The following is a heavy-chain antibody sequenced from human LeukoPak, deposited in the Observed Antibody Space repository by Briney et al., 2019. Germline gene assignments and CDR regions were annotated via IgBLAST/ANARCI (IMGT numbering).Heavy chain of an antibody. CDR2: IYPDDSDT. V-gene: IGHV5-51*01. J-gene: IGHJ4*02. D-gene: IGHD4-11*01. CDR3: ARRGADYSHYYDY. Sequence: TGASLKISCRGSGDNFSTYWIVWVRQVPGKGLEWMGIIYPDDSDTRYSPSFQGQVTISADKSISTAYLQWSSLKASDTAMYYCARRGADYSHYYDYWGQGTLVTVSS. CDR1: GDNFSTYW.